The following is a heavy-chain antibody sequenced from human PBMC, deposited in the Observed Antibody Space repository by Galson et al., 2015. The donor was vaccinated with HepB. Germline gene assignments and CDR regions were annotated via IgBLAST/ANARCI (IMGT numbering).Heavy chain of an antibody. D-gene: IGHD5-12*01. CDR2: IIPILGIA. V-gene: IGHV1-69*02. CDR3: ARLHIVATHLAFDI. CDR1: GGTFSSYT. Sequence: SVKVSCKASGGTFSSYTISWVRQAPGQGLEWMGRIIPILGIANYAQKFQGRVTITADKSTSTAYMELSSLRSEDTAVYYCARLHIVATHLAFDIWGQGTMVSVSS. J-gene: IGHJ3*02.